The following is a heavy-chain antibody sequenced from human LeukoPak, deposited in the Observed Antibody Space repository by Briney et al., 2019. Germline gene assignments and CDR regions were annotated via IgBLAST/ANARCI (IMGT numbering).Heavy chain of an antibody. CDR1: GFTVSSNY. CDR3: ASMSGYYFVY. D-gene: IGHD3-3*01. V-gene: IGHV3-66*01. Sequence: PGGSLRLSCADSGFTVSSNYMSWVRQAPGKGLEWVSVIYSGGSTYYADSVKGRFTISRDNSKNTLYLQMNSLRAEDTAVYYCASMSGYYFVYWGQGTLVTVSS. CDR2: IYSGGST. J-gene: IGHJ4*02.